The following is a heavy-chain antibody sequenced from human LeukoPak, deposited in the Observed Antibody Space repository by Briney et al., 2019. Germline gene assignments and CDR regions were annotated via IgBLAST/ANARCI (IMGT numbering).Heavy chain of an antibody. J-gene: IGHJ5*01. Sequence: SETLSLTCIVSGGSISSGTYYWGWIRQPPGKGLEWIGSIYYSGSTYYNPSLKSRVTISVDTSKNQFSLKLSSVTAADTAVYYCARLGYGINWLAYWGQGTLVTVSS. V-gene: IGHV4-39*01. D-gene: IGHD2-2*03. CDR2: IYYSGST. CDR1: GGSISSGTYY. CDR3: ARLGYGINWLAY.